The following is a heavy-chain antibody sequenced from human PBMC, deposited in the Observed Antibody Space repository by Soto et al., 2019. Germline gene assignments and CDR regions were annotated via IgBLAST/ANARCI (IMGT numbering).Heavy chain of an antibody. V-gene: IGHV4-4*02. CDR3: ARMNRDYYYCGMDV. CDR2: IDHNGVA. J-gene: IGHJ6*02. Sequence: LCLTCGVSGESISSSKWWSWVRQTPGNGLEWIGKIDHNGVANYNPSLEGRVTISKDISKNQISLKVTSVTAADSAVYYCARMNRDYYYCGMDVWGQGATVTVSS. CDR1: GESISSSKW.